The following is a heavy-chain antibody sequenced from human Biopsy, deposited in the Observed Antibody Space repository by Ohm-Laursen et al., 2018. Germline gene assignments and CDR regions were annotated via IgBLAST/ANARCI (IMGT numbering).Heavy chain of an antibody. Sequence: SLRLSCTASGFAFSYYGLHWVRQAPGKGLQWVAVMWSDGINKNYADSVKGRFAVSRDNSNNVLYLQMSSLRDKDSAVYYCARDDDTTSHYMILNHWGQGTLVTVSS. CDR1: GFAFSYYG. V-gene: IGHV3-33*01. CDR2: MWSDGINK. J-gene: IGHJ5*02. CDR3: ARDDDTTSHYMILNH. D-gene: IGHD3-9*01.